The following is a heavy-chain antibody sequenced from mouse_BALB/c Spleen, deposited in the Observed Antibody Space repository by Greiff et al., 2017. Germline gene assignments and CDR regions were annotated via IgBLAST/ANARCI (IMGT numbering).Heavy chain of an antibody. CDR1: GYTFTSYW. CDR3: ARWGDYWYFDV. Sequence: QVQLQQSGAELAKPGASVKMSCKASGYTFTSYWMHWVKQRPGQGLEWIGYINPSTGYTEYNQKFKDKATLTADKSSSTAYMQLSSLTSEDSAVYYCARWGDYWYFDVWGAGTTVTVSS. V-gene: IGHV1-7*01. CDR2: INPSTGYT. J-gene: IGHJ1*01.